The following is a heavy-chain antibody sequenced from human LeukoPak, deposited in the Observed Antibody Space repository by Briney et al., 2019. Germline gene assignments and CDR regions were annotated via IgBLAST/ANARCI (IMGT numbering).Heavy chain of an antibody. Sequence: PGGSLRLSCAASGFTFSSYWMHWVRQAPGKGLVWVSRINSDGSSTSYADSVKGRFTISRDNAKNTLYLQMNSLRAEDTAVYYCARETEVRGVIIRPIYYYGMDVWGQGTTVTVSS. J-gene: IGHJ6*02. CDR3: ARETEVRGVIIRPIYYYGMDV. CDR2: INSDGSST. D-gene: IGHD3-10*01. CDR1: GFTFSSYW. V-gene: IGHV3-74*01.